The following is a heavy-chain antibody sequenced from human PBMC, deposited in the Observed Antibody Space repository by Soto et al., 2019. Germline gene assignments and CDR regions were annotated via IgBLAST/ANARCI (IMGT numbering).Heavy chain of an antibody. D-gene: IGHD2-15*01. CDR1: WFSLTTFGGG. J-gene: IGHJ4*02. Sequence: QITLLESGPALVKPTQTLTLTCTFSWFSLTTFGGGVGWSRQPPGTALEWLAFIYWNDDKRYSSFLNNRLHIPIDTPNYQVVPAVTDMHPVDTAKYFFVHSVLAGQQTDSWGQGTPVTVSS. V-gene: IGHV2-5*01. CDR3: VHSVLAGQQTDS. CDR2: IYWNDDK.